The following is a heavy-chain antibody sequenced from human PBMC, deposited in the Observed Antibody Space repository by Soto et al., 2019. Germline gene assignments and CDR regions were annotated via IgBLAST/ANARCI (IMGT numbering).Heavy chain of an antibody. CDR1: GFTFSSYA. CDR3: AKDGGSVCSGGTCYFQAPDY. CDR2: IDGSGRNT. D-gene: IGHD2-15*01. Sequence: GGSLRLSCAASGFTFSSYAMSWVRQAPGKGLEWVSGIDGSGRNTYYADSVKGRFTISRDNSKNTLSVQMNGLRVEDTALYYCAKDGGSVCSGGTCYFQAPDYWGQGTLVTVSP. J-gene: IGHJ4*02. V-gene: IGHV3-23*01.